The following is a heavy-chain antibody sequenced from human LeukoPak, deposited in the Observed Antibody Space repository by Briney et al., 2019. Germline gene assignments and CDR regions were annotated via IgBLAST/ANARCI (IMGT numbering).Heavy chain of an antibody. CDR3: ARLPAAINGYFDP. J-gene: IGHJ5*02. CDR2: ISGGGGST. CDR1: GFTFSSYG. V-gene: IGHV3-23*01. D-gene: IGHD2-2*01. Sequence: PGRSLRLSCAASGFTFSSYGMHWVRQAPGKGLEWVSAISGGGGSTYYADSVKGRFTISRDNSKNTLYLQMNSLRAEDTAVYYCARLPAAINGYFDPWGQGTLVTVSS.